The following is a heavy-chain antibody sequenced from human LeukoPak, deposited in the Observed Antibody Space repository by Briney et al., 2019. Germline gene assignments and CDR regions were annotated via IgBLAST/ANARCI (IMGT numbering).Heavy chain of an antibody. CDR1: GFAFSTYP. CDR2: VSGSGGHK. Sequence: GGSLRLSCVASGFAFSTYPMSWVRQAPGKGLEWVSGVSGSGGHKFYADSAKGRVTISRDNSKKTLYLQMSSLRADDTAVYYCAKGITMIVVVGYFDYWGQGTLVTVSS. CDR3: AKGITMIVVVGYFDY. J-gene: IGHJ4*02. D-gene: IGHD3-22*01. V-gene: IGHV3-23*01.